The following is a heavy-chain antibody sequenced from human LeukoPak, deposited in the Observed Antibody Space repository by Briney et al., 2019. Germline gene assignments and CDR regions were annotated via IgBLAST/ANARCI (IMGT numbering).Heavy chain of an antibody. V-gene: IGHV3-23*01. Sequence: GGSLRLSCAASGFTFSSYAMSWVRQAPGKGLEWDSAISGSGGSTYYADSVKGRFTISRDNSKNTLYLQMNSLRAEDTAVYYCAKGEAVCSGGSCYSSSHFDYWGQGTLVTVSS. D-gene: IGHD2-15*01. CDR2: ISGSGGST. CDR1: GFTFSSYA. CDR3: AKGEAVCSGGSCYSSSHFDY. J-gene: IGHJ4*02.